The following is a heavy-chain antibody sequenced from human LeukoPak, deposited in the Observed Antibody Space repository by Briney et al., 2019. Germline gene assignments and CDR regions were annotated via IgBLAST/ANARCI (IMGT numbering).Heavy chain of an antibody. CDR1: GGTFSSYA. J-gene: IGHJ4*02. V-gene: IGHV1-69*04. CDR2: IIPILGIA. Sequence: SVKVSCKASGGTFSSYAISWVRQAPGQGLEWMGRIIPILGIANYAQKFQGRVTITADKSTSTAYMELSSLRSEDTAVYYCATDLPATAIPADYWGQRTLVTVSS. D-gene: IGHD2-21*02. CDR3: ATDLPATAIPADY.